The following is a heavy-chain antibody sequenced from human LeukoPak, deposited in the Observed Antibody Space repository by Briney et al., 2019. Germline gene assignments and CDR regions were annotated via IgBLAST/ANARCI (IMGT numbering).Heavy chain of an antibody. V-gene: IGHV3-23*01. D-gene: IGHD3-3*01. J-gene: IGHJ4*02. CDR3: AKMSGYYSRWASKFDY. CDR2: ISGGGGSS. Sequence: GGSLRLSCAASGFTFSNDAMSWVRQAPGKGLEWVSGISGGGGSSDYADSVKGRFTISRDNSKNTLYPQVDSLRAEDTALYYCAKMSGYYSRWASKFDYWGQGTLVTVSS. CDR1: GFTFSNDA.